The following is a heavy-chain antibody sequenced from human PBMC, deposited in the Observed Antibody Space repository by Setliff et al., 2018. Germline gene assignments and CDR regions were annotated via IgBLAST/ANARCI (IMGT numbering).Heavy chain of an antibody. V-gene: IGHV4-4*07. CDR3: ARNPFKLPELAIYGYFDY. D-gene: IGHD3-3*01. CDR1: GDSISSYF. J-gene: IGHJ4*02. Sequence: PSETLSLTCSVSGDSISSYFWTWIRQPAGKGLEWIGRFYISGTTTYNPSLKSRVTMSADTSKNQFSLKLSSVTAADTAVYFCARNPFKLPELAIYGYFDYWGQGTLVTVSS. CDR2: FYISGTT.